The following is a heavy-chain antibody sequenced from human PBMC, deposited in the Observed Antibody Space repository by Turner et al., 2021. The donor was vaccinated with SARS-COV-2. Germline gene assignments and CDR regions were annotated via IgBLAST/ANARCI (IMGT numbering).Heavy chain of an antibody. Sequence: EVQLVESGGGLLRPGESLRLSCSVSGFTFGTYDMHWVRQPTGKSMEWVSAIGVTGDTYYSGSVKGRFTISRENAKNSLYLQINTLRAEDTAVYYCVREYCDGGICPGFYYFDFWGQGTLVTVSS. CDR3: VREYCDGGICPGFYYFDF. CDR1: GFTFGTYD. D-gene: IGHD2-15*01. CDR2: IGVTGDT. V-gene: IGHV3-13*01. J-gene: IGHJ4*02.